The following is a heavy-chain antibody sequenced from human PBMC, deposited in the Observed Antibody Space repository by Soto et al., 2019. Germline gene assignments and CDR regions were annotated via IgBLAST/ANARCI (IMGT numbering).Heavy chain of an antibody. CDR3: ATSLDIVVVPAAMGNDEY. V-gene: IGHV3-33*01. Sequence: QVQLVESGGGVVQPGRSLRLSCAASGFTFSSYGMHWVRQAPGKGLEWVAVIWYDGSNKYYADSVKGRFTISRDNSKNTLYLQMNSLRAEDTAVYYCATSLDIVVVPAAMGNDEYWGQGTLVTVSS. D-gene: IGHD2-2*03. J-gene: IGHJ4*02. CDR2: IWYDGSNK. CDR1: GFTFSSYG.